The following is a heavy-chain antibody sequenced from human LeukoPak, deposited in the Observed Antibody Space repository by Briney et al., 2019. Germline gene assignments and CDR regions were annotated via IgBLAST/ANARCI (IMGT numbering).Heavy chain of an antibody. V-gene: IGHV1-2*02. D-gene: IGHD1-26*01. CDR3: AKGTSSIAEWELSPDDAFDI. CDR2: IKPNSGGT. J-gene: IGHJ3*02. CDR1: GYTFTVYY. Sequence: ASVKVSCKASGYTFTVYYIHWVRQAPGQGLEWMGWIKPNSGGTNSAQKFQDRVTMTGDTSISTAYMELSSLRSDDTAVYYCAKGTSSIAEWELSPDDAFDIWGQGTMVTVSS.